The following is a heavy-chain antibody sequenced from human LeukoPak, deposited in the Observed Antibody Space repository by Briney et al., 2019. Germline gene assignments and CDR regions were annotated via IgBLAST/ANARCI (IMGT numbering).Heavy chain of an antibody. CDR1: GGSISSYY. V-gene: IGHV4-59*06. CDR2: IYYSGST. CDR3: ATFIAVAGTGFDY. J-gene: IGHJ4*02. Sequence: SETLSLTCTVSGGSISSYYWSWIRHPGKGLEWIGYIYYSGSTYYNPSLKSRVTISVDTSKNQFSLKLSSVTAADTAVYYCATFIAVAGTGFDYWGQGTLVTVSS. D-gene: IGHD6-19*01.